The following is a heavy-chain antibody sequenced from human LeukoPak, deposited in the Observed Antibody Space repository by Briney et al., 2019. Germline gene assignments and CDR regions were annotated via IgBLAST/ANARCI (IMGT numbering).Heavy chain of an antibody. CDR3: ARETGSYLGY. D-gene: IGHD7-27*01. J-gene: IGHJ4*02. CDR2: IADSGDSI. V-gene: IGHV3-23*01. CDR1: GFTFSTSA. Sequence: GGSLRLSCAGSGFTFSTSAMTWVRQAPGKGLEWVSAIADSGDSIYYADSVKGRFTISRDISKNTLYLQMNSLRAEDTAVYYCARETGSYLGYWGQGTLVTVSS.